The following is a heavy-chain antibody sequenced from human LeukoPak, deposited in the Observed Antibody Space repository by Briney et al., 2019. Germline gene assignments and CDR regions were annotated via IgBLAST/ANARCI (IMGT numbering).Heavy chain of an antibody. Sequence: GRSLRLSCAASGFTFDDYAMHWVRQAPGTGLEWVSGISWNSGSIGYADSVKGRFTISRDNAKNSLYLQMNSLRTDDTAIYYCARDRSYAVNQGGWLDPWGQGTLVSVSS. J-gene: IGHJ5*02. V-gene: IGHV3-9*01. D-gene: IGHD2-2*01. CDR2: ISWNSGSI. CDR1: GFTFDDYA. CDR3: ARDRSYAVNQGGWLDP.